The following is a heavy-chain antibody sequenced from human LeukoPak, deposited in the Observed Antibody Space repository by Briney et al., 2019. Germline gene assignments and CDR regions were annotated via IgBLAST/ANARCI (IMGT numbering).Heavy chain of an antibody. CDR3: TGNYYGSGSYADFDY. D-gene: IGHD3-10*01. V-gene: IGHV3-73*01. CDR1: GFTFSGSA. CDR2: IRSTANGYAT. Sequence: GGSLRLSCAASGFTFSGSALHWVRQASGKGLEGFGRIRSTANGYATAYAASVKGRFTISRDDSKNTAYLQMDSLKTEDTAVYYCTGNYYGSGSYADFDYWGQGTLVTVSS. J-gene: IGHJ4*02.